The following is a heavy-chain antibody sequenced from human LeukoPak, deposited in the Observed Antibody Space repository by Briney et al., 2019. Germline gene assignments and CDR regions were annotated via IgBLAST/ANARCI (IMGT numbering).Heavy chain of an antibody. CDR3: ARLAAALDY. D-gene: IGHD6-13*01. V-gene: IGHV4-39*01. CDR1: GGSISSSSYY. J-gene: IGHJ4*02. CDR2: IYYRGST. Sequence: SETLSLTCTVSGGSISSSSYYWGWIRQPPGKGLEWIGSIYYRGSTYYNPSLKSRVTISVDTSKNQFSLKLSSVTAADTAVYYCARLAAALDYWGQGTLVTVSS.